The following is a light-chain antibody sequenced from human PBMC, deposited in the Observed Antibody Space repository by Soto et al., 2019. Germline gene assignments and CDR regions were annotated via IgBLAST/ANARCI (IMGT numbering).Light chain of an antibody. Sequence: EIVMTQSPATLSVSPGERATLSCRASQSVSSNLAWYQQKPGQAPTLVIYGASARATGIPARFSGSGSGTEFTLTISSLQSEDFAVYYCQQYGSSPPTFGQGTKVEIK. CDR3: QQYGSSPPT. CDR1: QSVSSN. J-gene: IGKJ1*01. CDR2: GAS. V-gene: IGKV3-15*01.